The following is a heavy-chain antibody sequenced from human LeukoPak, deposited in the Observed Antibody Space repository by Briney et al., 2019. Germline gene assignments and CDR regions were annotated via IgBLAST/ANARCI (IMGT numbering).Heavy chain of an antibody. J-gene: IGHJ5*02. CDR2: ISGSGGST. CDR3: ATFSYGDYVA. D-gene: IGHD4-17*01. Sequence: PGGSLRLSCAASGFTFSSYAMSWVRQAPGKGLEWVSAISGSGGSTYYADSVKGRFTISRDNSKNTLSLQMNSLRPDDTAVYYCATFSYGDYVAWGQGTLVIVSS. CDR1: GFTFSSYA. V-gene: IGHV3-23*01.